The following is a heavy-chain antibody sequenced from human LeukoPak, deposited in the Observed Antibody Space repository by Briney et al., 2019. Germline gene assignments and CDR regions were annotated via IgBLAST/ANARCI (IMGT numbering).Heavy chain of an antibody. V-gene: IGHV3-30*02. CDR2: IRFDGTDK. D-gene: IGHD1-7*01. CDR1: GFIFTTYG. J-gene: IGHJ4*02. Sequence: GGSLRLSCVASGFIFTTYGMHWVRQAPGKGLEWVAYIRFDGTDKYYADSVKGRFTISRDNAKNSLYLQMNSLRAEDTAVYYCARDLTGTFTFDYWGQGTLVTVSS. CDR3: ARDLTGTFTFDY.